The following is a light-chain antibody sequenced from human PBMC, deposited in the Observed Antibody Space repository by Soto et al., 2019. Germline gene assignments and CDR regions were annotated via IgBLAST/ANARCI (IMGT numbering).Light chain of an antibody. V-gene: IGLV2-11*01. J-gene: IGLJ1*01. CDR2: DVS. CDR3: CSYAGSYTHYV. CDR1: SSDVGGYNY. Sequence: QSALTQPRSVSGSPGQSITISCTGTSSDVGGYNYVSWYRQHPGKAPKLMIYDVSKRPSGVPDRFSGSKSFNTASLTISGIQSEDEADYYCCSYAGSYTHYVFGTGIKVTVL.